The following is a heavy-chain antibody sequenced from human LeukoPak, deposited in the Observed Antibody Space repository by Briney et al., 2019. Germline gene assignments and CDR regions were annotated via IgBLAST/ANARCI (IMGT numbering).Heavy chain of an antibody. D-gene: IGHD3-9*01. CDR2: IYTSGST. J-gene: IGHJ5*02. CDR3: ARMGFPYYDILTGQDWFDP. Sequence: PSQTLSLTCTVSGGSISSGSYYWSWLRQPAGQGLEWIGRIYTSGSTNYNPSLKSRVTISVDTSKNQFSLKLSSVTAADTAVYYCARMGFPYYDILTGQDWFDPWGQGTLVTVSS. V-gene: IGHV4-61*02. CDR1: GGSISSGSYY.